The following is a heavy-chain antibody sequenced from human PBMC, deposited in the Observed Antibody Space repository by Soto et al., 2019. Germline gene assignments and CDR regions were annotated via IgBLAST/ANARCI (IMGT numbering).Heavy chain of an antibody. Sequence: QVQLQESGPGLVKPSETLSLTCTVSGGSISSYYWSWIRQPPGKGLEWIGYIYYSGSTNYNPSLQSRVTISVDTSKNQFSLKLSSVTAADTAVYYCARGGVPGTISDYWGQGTLVTVSS. J-gene: IGHJ4*02. CDR3: ARGGVPGTISDY. CDR2: IYYSGST. V-gene: IGHV4-59*01. D-gene: IGHD1-7*01. CDR1: GGSISSYY.